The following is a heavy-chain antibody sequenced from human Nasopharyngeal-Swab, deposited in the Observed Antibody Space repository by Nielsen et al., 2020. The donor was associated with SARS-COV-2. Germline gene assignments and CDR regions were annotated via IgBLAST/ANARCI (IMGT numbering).Heavy chain of an antibody. CDR3: ARKVVRGTIYYYYGMDV. J-gene: IGHJ6*02. CDR1: GGSISSSNW. D-gene: IGHD3-10*01. V-gene: IGHV4-4*02. Sequence: SETLSLTCAVSGGSISSSNWWSWVRQPPGKGLEWIGEIYHSGSTNYNPSLKSRVTISVDKSKNQFSLKLSSVTAADTAVYYCARKVVRGTIYYYYGMDVWGQGTTVTVSS. CDR2: IYHSGST.